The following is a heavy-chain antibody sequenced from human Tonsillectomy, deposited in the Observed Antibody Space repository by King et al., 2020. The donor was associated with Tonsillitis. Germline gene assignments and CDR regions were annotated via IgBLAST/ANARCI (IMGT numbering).Heavy chain of an antibody. CDR3: ARADTSSWSYYFDY. CDR2: INPNSGDT. V-gene: IGHV1-2*02. CDR1: GYTFTGYY. Sequence: QLVQSGAEVKKPEASVKVSCKASGYTFTGYYMHWVRQAPGQGFEWMGWINPNSGDTDFAQKFQGRVTMTRDTSISTAYIELSRLRSDDTAVYYCARADTSSWSYYFDYWGQGTLVTVSS. J-gene: IGHJ4*02. D-gene: IGHD6-13*01.